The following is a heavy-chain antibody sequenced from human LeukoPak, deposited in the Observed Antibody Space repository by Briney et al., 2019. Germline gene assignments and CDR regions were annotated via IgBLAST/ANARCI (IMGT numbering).Heavy chain of an antibody. CDR3: ARLGYYDSSGYYYRYFDY. J-gene: IGHJ4*02. CDR2: IYSGGST. D-gene: IGHD3-22*01. Sequence: GGSLRLSCAASGFTVSSNYMSWVRQAPGKGLEWVSVIYSGGSTYYADSVKGRFTISRDNSKNTLYLQMNSLRAEDTAVYYCARLGYYDSSGYYYRYFDYWGQGTLVTVSS. CDR1: GFTVSSNY. V-gene: IGHV3-53*01.